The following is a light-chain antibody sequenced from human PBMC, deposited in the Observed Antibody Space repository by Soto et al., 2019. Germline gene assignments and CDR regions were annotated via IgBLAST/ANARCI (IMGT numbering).Light chain of an antibody. Sequence: DIQVTQSPSSLPASVGDRVTITCRASERISTYLNWYQQKSGKAPKLLIYAASTLQSGVPSRFSGSGSGTDSTLTINGLQPEDFATYYCQQSYSILSWTVGQGIKV. CDR3: QQSYSILSWT. CDR1: ERISTY. CDR2: AAS. J-gene: IGKJ1*01. V-gene: IGKV1-39*01.